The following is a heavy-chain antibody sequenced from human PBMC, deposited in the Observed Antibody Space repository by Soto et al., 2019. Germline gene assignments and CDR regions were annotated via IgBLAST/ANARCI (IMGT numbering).Heavy chain of an antibody. J-gene: IGHJ6*02. CDR3: AKDFLQVIAVAGPTESYGMDV. Sequence: PGGSLRLSCAASGFTISSYGMHWVRQAPGKGLEWVAVISYDGSNKYYADSVKGRFTISRDNSKNTLYLQMNSLRAEDTAVYYCAKDFLQVIAVAGPTESYGMDVWGQGTTVTVSS. CDR2: ISYDGSNK. CDR1: GFTISSYG. V-gene: IGHV3-30*18. D-gene: IGHD6-19*01.